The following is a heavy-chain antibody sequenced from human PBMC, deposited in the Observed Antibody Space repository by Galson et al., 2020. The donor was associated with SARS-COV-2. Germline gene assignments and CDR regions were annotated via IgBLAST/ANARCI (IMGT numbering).Heavy chain of an antibody. CDR2: ISYDGSNK. V-gene: IGHV3-30*04. CDR3: ARAAAGTGTYYYYYMDV. D-gene: IGHD6-13*01. CDR1: GFTFSSYA. Sequence: GGSLRLSCAASGFTFSSYAMHWVRQAPGKGLEWVAVISYDGSNKYYADSVKGRFTISRDNSKNTLYLQMNSLRAEDTAVYYCARAAAGTGTYYYYYMDVWGKGTTVTISS. J-gene: IGHJ6*03.